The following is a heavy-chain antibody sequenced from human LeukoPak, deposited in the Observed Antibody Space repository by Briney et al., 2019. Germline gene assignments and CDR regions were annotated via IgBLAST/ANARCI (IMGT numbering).Heavy chain of an antibody. CDR3: ARRNTYGSGEIDY. CDR2: IYYSGST. D-gene: IGHD3-10*01. V-gene: IGHV4-39*01. CDR1: GGSISSSSYY. Sequence: KPSETLSLTCTVSGGSISSSSYYWGWIRQPPGKGLEWIGSIYYSGSTYYNPFLKSRVTISVDTSKNQFSLKLSSVTAADTAVYYCARRNTYGSGEIDYWGQGTLVTVSS. J-gene: IGHJ4*02.